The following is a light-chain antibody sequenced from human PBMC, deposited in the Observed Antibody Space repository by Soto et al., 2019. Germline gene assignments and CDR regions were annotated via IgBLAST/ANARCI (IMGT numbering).Light chain of an antibody. Sequence: EIVLTQSPATLSLSPGERATLSCRASQSVDSYLAWYQQKPGQAPRLLIFDASNRASGIPDRFSGSGSGTDFTLTISSLEPEDFAFYFCQQRSNFGQGTRLEIK. CDR3: QQRSN. CDR2: DAS. V-gene: IGKV3-11*01. CDR1: QSVDSY. J-gene: IGKJ5*01.